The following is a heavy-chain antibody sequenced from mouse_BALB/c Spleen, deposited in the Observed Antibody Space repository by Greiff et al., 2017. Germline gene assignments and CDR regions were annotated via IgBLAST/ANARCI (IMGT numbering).Heavy chain of an antibody. CDR3: AREGDDGYYVYWYFDV. V-gene: IGHV5-6-5*01. Sequence: EVHLVESGGGLVKPGGSLKLSCAASGFTFSSYAMSWVRQTPEKRLEWVASISSGGSTYYPDSVKGRFTISRDNARNILYLQMSSLRSEDTAMYYCAREGDDGYYVYWYFDVWGAGTTVTVSS. CDR2: ISSGGST. D-gene: IGHD2-3*01. J-gene: IGHJ1*01. CDR1: GFTFSSYA.